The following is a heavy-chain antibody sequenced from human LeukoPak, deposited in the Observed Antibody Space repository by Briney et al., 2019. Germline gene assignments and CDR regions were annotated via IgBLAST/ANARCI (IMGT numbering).Heavy chain of an antibody. D-gene: IGHD4-11*01. CDR1: GGSISCTSSY. Sequence: SEILSLTCIVSGGSISCTSSYWAWVRQSPGKGLEWIGTIYYSGSTDYNPSLKSRVTMSVETSKNQFSLKLSSVTAADTAVYYCARNISTVANGARYNWFDPWGPGTLVTVSS. V-gene: IGHV4-39*01. J-gene: IGHJ5*02. CDR2: IYYSGST. CDR3: ARNISTVANGARYNWFDP.